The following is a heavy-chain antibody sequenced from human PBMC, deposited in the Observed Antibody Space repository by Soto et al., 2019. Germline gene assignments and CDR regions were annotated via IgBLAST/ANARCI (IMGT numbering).Heavy chain of an antibody. CDR3: ARDLLSNRDSGYGGLSWFDP. D-gene: IGHD5-12*01. CDR2: IIPILGIA. CDR1: GGTFSSYT. Sequence: QVQLVQSGAEVKKPGSSVKVSCKASGGTFSSYTISWVRQAPGQGLEWMGRIIPILGIANYAQKFQGRVTITADKSTSTAYMELSSLRSEDTAVYYCARDLLSNRDSGYGGLSWFDPWGQGTLVTVSS. J-gene: IGHJ5*02. V-gene: IGHV1-69*08.